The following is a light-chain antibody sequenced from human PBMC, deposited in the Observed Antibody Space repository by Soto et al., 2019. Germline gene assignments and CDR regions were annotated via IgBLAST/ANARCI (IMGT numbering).Light chain of an antibody. CDR2: WAS. J-gene: IGKJ1*01. CDR1: QSVLYSSNNKNY. V-gene: IGKV4-1*01. Sequence: DIVMTQSPDSLAVSLGERATINCKSSQSVLYSSNNKNYLAWYQQKPGQPPKLLIYWASTRESGVPDRFSGSGSGIDFTLTISSLQAEDVAVYYCQQYPWTFGQGTKVEIK. CDR3: QQYPWT.